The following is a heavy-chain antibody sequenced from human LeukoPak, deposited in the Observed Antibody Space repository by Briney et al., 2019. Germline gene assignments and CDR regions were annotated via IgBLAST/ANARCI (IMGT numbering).Heavy chain of an antibody. D-gene: IGHD5-24*01. CDR1: GGSIRSYY. CDR3: AMSEERDGYNPDY. Sequence: PSETLSLTCTVSGGSIRSYYWSWIRQPPGKGLEWSGCNYYSGSTNYNPSLKSRVTISVDTSKNQFSLKQSSGTAAYTAVYYCAMSEERDGYNPDYWGQGTLVTVSS. CDR2: NYYSGST. J-gene: IGHJ4*02. V-gene: IGHV4-59*01.